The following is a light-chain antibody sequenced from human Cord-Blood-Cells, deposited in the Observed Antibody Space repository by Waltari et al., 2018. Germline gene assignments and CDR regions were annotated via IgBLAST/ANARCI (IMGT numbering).Light chain of an antibody. CDR1: QRVLYSSNNKNY. Sequence: IVMTQSPDSLAVSLGERATINCKSSQRVLYSSNNKNYLAWYQQKPGQPPKLLIYWASNRESGVPDRFSGSGSGTDFTLTISSLQAEDVAVYYCQQYYSTPYTFGQGTKLEIK. CDR3: QQYYSTPYT. V-gene: IGKV4-1*01. J-gene: IGKJ2*01. CDR2: WAS.